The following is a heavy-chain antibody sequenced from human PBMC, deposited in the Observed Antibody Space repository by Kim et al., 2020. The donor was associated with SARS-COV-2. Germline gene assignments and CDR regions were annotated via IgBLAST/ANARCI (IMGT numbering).Heavy chain of an antibody. V-gene: IGHV3-7*05. CDR1: GINFRNNW. CDR2: MWAVGSGI. J-gene: IGHJ6*02. Sequence: GGSLRLSCVASGINFRNNWMSWVRPPLGKGLEWVAHMWAVGSGIVYADSVKGRFTLFRDKAKNSLYLQMNSLRVDDTAVYYCARGHFGLDVWGQGTTVTVSS. CDR3: ARGHFGLDV.